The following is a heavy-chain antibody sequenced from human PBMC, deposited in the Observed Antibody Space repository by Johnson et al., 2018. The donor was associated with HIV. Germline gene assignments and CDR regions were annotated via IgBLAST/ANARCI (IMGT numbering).Heavy chain of an antibody. Sequence: MLLVESGGGLVQPGGSLRLSCAASGFPFHTYWMSWVRQGPGKGLEWVASIKQDGSETSYVDSVKGRFIISRDNAKNSLFLQMNSLRAEDTALYYCARGPSQLYWPDVAFDIWGQGTTVTVSS. V-gene: IGHV3-7*03. CDR1: GFPFHTYW. CDR3: ARGPSQLYWPDVAFDI. J-gene: IGHJ3*02. D-gene: IGHD2-8*02. CDR2: IKQDGSET.